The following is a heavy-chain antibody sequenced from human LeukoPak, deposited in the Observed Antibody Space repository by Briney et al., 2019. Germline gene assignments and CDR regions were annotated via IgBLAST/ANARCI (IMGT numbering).Heavy chain of an antibody. D-gene: IGHD3-3*01. CDR3: ARGGYGFFWSGRVFDY. CDR2: IYHSGST. V-gene: IGHV4-38-2*01. J-gene: IGHJ4*02. Sequence: SETLSLTCAVSGYSISSGYYWGWIRQPPGKGLEWLGSIYHSGSTYYNPSLKSRVTISVDTSKNQFSLKLSSVTAADTAVYYCARGGYGFFWSGRVFDYWGQGTLVTVSS. CDR1: GYSISSGYY.